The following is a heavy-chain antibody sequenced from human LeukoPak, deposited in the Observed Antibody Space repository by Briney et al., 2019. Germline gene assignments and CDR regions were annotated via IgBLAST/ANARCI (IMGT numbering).Heavy chain of an antibody. J-gene: IGHJ4*02. V-gene: IGHV4-59*01. CDR1: GGSISSYY. CDR3: ASSSTPYYFDY. D-gene: IGHD6-13*01. Sequence: PSETLSLTCTVSGGSISSYYWSWIRQPPGKGLEWIGYIYYSGSTNYNPSLKSRVTISVDTSKNQFSLKLSSVTAADTAAYYCASSSTPYYFDYWGQGTLVTVSS. CDR2: IYYSGST.